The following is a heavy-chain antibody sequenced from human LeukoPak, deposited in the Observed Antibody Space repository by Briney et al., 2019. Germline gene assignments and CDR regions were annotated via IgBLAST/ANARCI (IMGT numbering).Heavy chain of an antibody. Sequence: PSETLSLTCTVSGGSISSYYWSWIRQPPGKGLEWIGYIYYSGSTNYNPSLKSRVTISVDTSKNQFSLKLSSVTAADTAVYYCARKGGSGSPHFDYWGQGTLVTVSS. J-gene: IGHJ4*02. CDR2: IYYSGST. V-gene: IGHV4-59*01. D-gene: IGHD3-10*01. CDR3: ARKGGSGSPHFDY. CDR1: GGSISSYY.